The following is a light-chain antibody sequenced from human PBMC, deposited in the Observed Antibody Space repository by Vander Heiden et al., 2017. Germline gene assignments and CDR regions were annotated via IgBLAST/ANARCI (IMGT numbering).Light chain of an antibody. V-gene: IGLV3-21*02. CDR1: KIGSKS. Sequence: SYVLTQPPSVSVAPGQTARITCGGNKIGSKSVHWYQQRAGQAPVLVVYDDRDRPSGIPERFAGYHAGKMAKRNISRVEAGDEADFSGQVWDGSSDLVVFGGGTKLTVL. J-gene: IGLJ2*01. CDR3: QVWDGSSDLVV. CDR2: DDR.